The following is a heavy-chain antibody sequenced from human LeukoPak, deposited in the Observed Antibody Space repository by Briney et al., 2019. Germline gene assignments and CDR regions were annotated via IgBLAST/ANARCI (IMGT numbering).Heavy chain of an antibody. V-gene: IGHV3-23*01. CDR3: TKEYDYSGYLGQGRGYFDY. D-gene: IGHD3-22*01. CDR2: IRGTGSST. Sequence: GSALRLACGDMEFRCSRYAVGWGRSAPGKGLKWVSAIRGTGSSTYYADSVKGRFTISRDNSKSTLYLQMNSLRAEDTAIYFCTKEYDYSGYLGQGRGYFDYWGQGTLVTVSS. CDR1: EFRCSRYA. J-gene: IGHJ4*02.